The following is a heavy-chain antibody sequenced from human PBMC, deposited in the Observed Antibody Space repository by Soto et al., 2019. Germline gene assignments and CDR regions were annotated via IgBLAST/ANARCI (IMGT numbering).Heavy chain of an antibody. D-gene: IGHD4-4*01. CDR1: GGSFRGYY. V-gene: IGHV4-34*01. CDR2: INHSGST. Sequence: LSLTCAVYGGSFRGYYWSWIRQPPGKGLAWIGEINHSGSTNYNPSLKSRVTISVDTSQNQFSLKLSSVTAADTAVYYCAREIDDSSPDAFAIWGQGTMVTVSS. CDR3: AREIDDSSPDAFAI. J-gene: IGHJ3*02.